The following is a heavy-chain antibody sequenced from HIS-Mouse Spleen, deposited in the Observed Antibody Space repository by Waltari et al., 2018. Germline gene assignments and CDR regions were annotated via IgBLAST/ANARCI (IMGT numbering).Heavy chain of an antibody. D-gene: IGHD1-20*01. Sequence: QVQLQESGPGLVKPSETLALPCTGPGGPISSYHWTRTRQPPGKGLEWLGYSYYSGSTNYNPSLKSRVTISVDTSKNQFSLKLSSVTAADTAVYYCARVNWPNDAFDIWGQGTMVTVSS. CDR1: GGPISSYH. CDR2: SYYSGST. V-gene: IGHV4-59*01. J-gene: IGHJ3*02. CDR3: ARVNWPNDAFDI.